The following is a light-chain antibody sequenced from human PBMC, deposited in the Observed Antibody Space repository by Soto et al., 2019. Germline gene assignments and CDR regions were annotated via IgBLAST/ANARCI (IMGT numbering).Light chain of an antibody. J-gene: IGLJ1*01. V-gene: IGLV2-14*01. CDR3: TSFTTTNTYV. CDR2: EVT. Sequence: QSALTQPASVSGSPGQSITISGTGTSSDVAAYNYVSWYQQHSGKAPKLMIYEVTNRPSGVSNRFSGSKSGSTASLTISGLQAEDEADYYCTSFTTTNTYVFGSGTKVTVL. CDR1: SSDVAAYNY.